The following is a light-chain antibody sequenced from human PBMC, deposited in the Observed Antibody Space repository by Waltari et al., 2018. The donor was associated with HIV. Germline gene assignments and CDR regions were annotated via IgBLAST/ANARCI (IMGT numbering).Light chain of an antibody. Sequence: TISCSGSSSNIGSNNVYWYQQLPRTPPRLLIQRNDQRPSGVSDRFSGSKSVTSAFLAISGLRYDDEAEYFCATWDDSLSAWLFGGGTKVTVL. J-gene: IGLJ3*02. CDR2: RND. V-gene: IGLV1-47*01. CDR1: SSNIGSNN. CDR3: ATWDDSLSAWL.